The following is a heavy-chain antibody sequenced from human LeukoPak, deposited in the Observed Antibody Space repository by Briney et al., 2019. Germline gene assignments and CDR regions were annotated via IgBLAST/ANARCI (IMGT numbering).Heavy chain of an antibody. CDR3: ARDPDCSSTSCYRRIGYDY. V-gene: IGHV1-18*01. CDR2: ISAYNGNT. CDR1: GYTFTSYG. Sequence: ASVKVSCKASGYTFTSYGISWVRQAPGQGLEWMGWISAYNGNTNYAQKLQGRVAMTTDTSTSTAYMELRSLRSDDTAVYYCARDPDCSSTSCYRRIGYDYWGQGTLVTVS. D-gene: IGHD2-2*01. J-gene: IGHJ4*02.